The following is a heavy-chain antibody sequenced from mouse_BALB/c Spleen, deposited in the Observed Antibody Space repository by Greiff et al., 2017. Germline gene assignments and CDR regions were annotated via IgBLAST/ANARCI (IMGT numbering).Heavy chain of an antibody. V-gene: IGHV3-2*02. Sequence: EVQLQESGPGLVKPSQSLSLTCTVTGYSITSDYAWNWIRQFPGNKLEWMGYISYSGSTSYNPSLKSRISITRDTSKNQFFLQLNSVTTEDTATYYCARHYWGTSYGYYFDYWGQGTTLTVSS. CDR3: ARHYWGTSYGYYFDY. J-gene: IGHJ2*01. CDR1: GYSITSDYA. D-gene: IGHD1-2*01. CDR2: ISYSGST.